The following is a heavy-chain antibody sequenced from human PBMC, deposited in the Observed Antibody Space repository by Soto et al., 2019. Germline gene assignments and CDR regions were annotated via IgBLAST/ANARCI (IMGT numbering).Heavy chain of an antibody. CDR3: ARGPYKNWFAP. CDR2: INPDTGDT. CDR1: GYTFTAYY. V-gene: IGHV1-2*02. J-gene: IGHJ5*02. D-gene: IGHD1-1*01. Sequence: ASVKVSCKTSGYTFTAYYIHWVRQAPGQGLEWMGWINPDTGDTRSVRKFQGRVTMTRDTSITTVYMVLSRLTTDDTAVYYCARGPYKNWFAPWGQGTLVTVSS.